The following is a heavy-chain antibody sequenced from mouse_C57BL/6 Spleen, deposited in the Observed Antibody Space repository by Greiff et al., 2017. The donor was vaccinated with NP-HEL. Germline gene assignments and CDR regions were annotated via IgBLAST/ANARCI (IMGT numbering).Heavy chain of an antibody. Sequence: QVQLKESGAELVKPGASVKISCKASGYAFSSYWMNWVKQRPGKGLEWIGQIYPGDGDTNYNGKFKGKATLTADKSSSTAYMQLSSLTSEDSAVYFCARSNRNYYGSYWYFDVWGTGTTVTVSS. V-gene: IGHV1-80*01. CDR2: IYPGDGDT. D-gene: IGHD1-1*01. CDR3: ARSNRNYYGSYWYFDV. J-gene: IGHJ1*03. CDR1: GYAFSSYW.